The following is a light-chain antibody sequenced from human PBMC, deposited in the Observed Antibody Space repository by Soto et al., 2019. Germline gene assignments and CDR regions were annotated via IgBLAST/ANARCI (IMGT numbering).Light chain of an antibody. CDR3: QQRSDSIT. CDR1: HSVTTH. V-gene: IGKV3-11*01. CDR2: DAS. J-gene: IGKJ5*01. Sequence: EIVLPQYPDTLSLSPGERATLSFWASHSVTTHLAWFQQRPGQTPRLLIYDASTRAPGIPARFSGRGSGADFTLTISSLEPEDFAVYYCQQRSDSITFGQGTRLEI.